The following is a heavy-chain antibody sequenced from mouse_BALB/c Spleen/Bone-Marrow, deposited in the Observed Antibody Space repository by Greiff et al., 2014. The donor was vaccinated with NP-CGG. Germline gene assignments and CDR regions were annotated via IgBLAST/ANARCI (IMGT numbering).Heavy chain of an antibody. CDR3: ARSRGNWDDFDY. Sequence: EVMLVESGGGLVQPGGSRKLSCAVSGFTFSSFGMHWVRQAPEKGLEWVAYISSGSTSIFYADTLKGRFTISRDNPKNTLFLQMTSLRSEDTAMYYCARSRGNWDDFDYGGQGTTLTVSS. CDR1: GFTFSSFG. V-gene: IGHV5-17*02. J-gene: IGHJ2*01. CDR2: ISSGSTSI. D-gene: IGHD4-1*01.